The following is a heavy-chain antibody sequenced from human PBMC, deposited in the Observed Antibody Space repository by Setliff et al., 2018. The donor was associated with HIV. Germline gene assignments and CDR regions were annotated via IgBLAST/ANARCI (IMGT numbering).Heavy chain of an antibody. D-gene: IGHD6-13*01. CDR3: ARDVSYSSSWSNYYYYGMDV. J-gene: IGHJ6*02. CDR2: ISSSSSYI. CDR1: GFTFSSYA. Sequence: GGSLRLSCAASGFTFSSYAMGWVRQAPGKGLEWVSSISSSSSYIYYADSVKGRFTISRDNAKNSLYLQMNSLRAEDTAVYYCARDVSYSSSWSNYYYYGMDVWGQGTTVTVSS. V-gene: IGHV3-21*01.